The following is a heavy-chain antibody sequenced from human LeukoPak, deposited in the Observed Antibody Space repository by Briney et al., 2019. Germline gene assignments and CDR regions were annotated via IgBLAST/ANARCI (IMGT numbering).Heavy chain of an antibody. J-gene: IGHJ4*02. V-gene: IGHV3-11*01. CDR3: ARFAWGLDFDWLGGFDY. D-gene: IGHD3-9*01. CDR1: GFTFSDYY. Sequence: SGGSLRLSCAASGFTFSDYYMSWIRQAPGKGLEWVSYISSSGSTIYYADSVKGRFTISRDNAKNSLYLQMNSLRAEDTAVYYCARFAWGLDFDWLGGFDYWGQGTLVTVSS. CDR2: ISSSGSTI.